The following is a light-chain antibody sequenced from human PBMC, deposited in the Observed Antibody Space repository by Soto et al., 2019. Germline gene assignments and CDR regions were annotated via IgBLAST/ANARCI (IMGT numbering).Light chain of an antibody. CDR3: HQYGTSPRT. CDR2: GAS. Sequence: ELELTQSPGTLSFSPGRRATLSYRASQSVSTMNLAWYQQKPGQPPRLLIYGASSRATGIPDRFSGSGSGTDFTLTITTLEPDDFAVYYCHQYGTSPRTFGQGTKVDIK. J-gene: IGKJ1*01. V-gene: IGKV3-20*01. CDR1: QSVSTMN.